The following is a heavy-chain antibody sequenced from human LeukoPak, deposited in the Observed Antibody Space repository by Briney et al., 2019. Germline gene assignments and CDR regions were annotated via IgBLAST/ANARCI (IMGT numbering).Heavy chain of an antibody. CDR1: GFTFSSYA. V-gene: IGHV3-30-3*01. D-gene: IGHD1-26*01. Sequence: PGGSLRLSCAASGFTFSSYAMHWVRQAPGKGLEWVAVISYDGSNKYYADSVKGRFTISRDNSKNTLYLQMNSLRAEDTAVYYCAKDPRGVGATAADYWGQGTLVTVSS. CDR3: AKDPRGVGATAADY. CDR2: ISYDGSNK. J-gene: IGHJ4*02.